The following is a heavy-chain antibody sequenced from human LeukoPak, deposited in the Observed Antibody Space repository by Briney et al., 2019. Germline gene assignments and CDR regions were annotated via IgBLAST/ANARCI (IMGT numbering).Heavy chain of an antibody. CDR3: AREALEYSTYYYYYYYMDV. CDR1: GGSISSGDYY. D-gene: IGHD6-6*01. J-gene: IGHJ6*03. CDR2: IYCSGST. Sequence: SETLSLTCTVSGGSISSGDYYWSWIRQPPGKGLEWIGYIYCSGSTYYNPSLKSRVTISVDTSKNQFSLKLSSVTAADTAVYYCAREALEYSTYYYYYYYMDVWGKGTTVTVSS. V-gene: IGHV4-30-4*08.